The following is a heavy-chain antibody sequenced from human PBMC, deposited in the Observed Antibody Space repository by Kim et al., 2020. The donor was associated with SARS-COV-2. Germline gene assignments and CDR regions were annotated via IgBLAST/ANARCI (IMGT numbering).Heavy chain of an antibody. CDR1: GFTFSSYA. Sequence: GGSLRLSCAASGFTFSSYAMNWVCQAPGKGLEWLSYVSARGTTIYYADSAKGRFTITRDDAKNLVFLQMNSLRAEDTALYYCAREDTYSSAWDPDYWGQGTLVTVSS. J-gene: IGHJ4*02. CDR2: VSARGTTI. D-gene: IGHD6-19*01. V-gene: IGHV3-48*03. CDR3: AREDTYSSAWDPDY.